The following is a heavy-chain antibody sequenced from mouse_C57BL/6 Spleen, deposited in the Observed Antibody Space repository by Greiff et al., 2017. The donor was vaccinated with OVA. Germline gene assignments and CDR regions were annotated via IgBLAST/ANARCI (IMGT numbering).Heavy chain of an antibody. J-gene: IGHJ4*01. CDR1: GFSLSTFGMG. Sequence: QVTLKVCGPGILQPSQTLSLTCSFSGFSLSTFGMGVGWIRQPSGKGLEWLAHIWWDDDKYYNPALKSRLTISKDTSKNQVCLKIANVDTADTATYYCARIKGAITTVEGAMDYWGQGTSVTVSS. D-gene: IGHD1-1*01. CDR2: IWWDDDK. V-gene: IGHV8-8*01. CDR3: ARIKGAITTVEGAMDY.